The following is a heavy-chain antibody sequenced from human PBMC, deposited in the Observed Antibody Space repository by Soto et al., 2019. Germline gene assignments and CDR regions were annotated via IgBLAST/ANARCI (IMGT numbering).Heavy chain of an antibody. CDR1: GGTFSSYA. CDR3: ARYTTTLAYYGMDV. J-gene: IGHJ6*02. CDR2: IIPIFGTA. Sequence: QVQLVQSGAEVKKPGSSVKVSCKASGGTFSSYAISWVRQAPGQGLEWMGGIIPIFGTANYAQKFQGRVTITADESTSTAYMGLSSLRSEDTAVYYCARYTTTLAYYGMDVWGQGTTVTVSS. D-gene: IGHD4-17*01. V-gene: IGHV1-69*01.